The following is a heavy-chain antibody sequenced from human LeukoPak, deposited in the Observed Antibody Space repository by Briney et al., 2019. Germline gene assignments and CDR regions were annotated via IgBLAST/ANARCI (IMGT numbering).Heavy chain of an antibody. Sequence: SETLSLTCTVSGGSISSYYWSWIRQPPGKGLEWIGYIYYSRSTNYNPSLKSRVTISVDTSKNQFSLKLSSVTAADTAVYYCARHGLYYYDSSGYYDYWGQGTLVTVSS. J-gene: IGHJ4*02. D-gene: IGHD3-22*01. V-gene: IGHV4-59*08. CDR2: IYYSRST. CDR3: ARHGLYYYDSSGYYDY. CDR1: GGSISSYY.